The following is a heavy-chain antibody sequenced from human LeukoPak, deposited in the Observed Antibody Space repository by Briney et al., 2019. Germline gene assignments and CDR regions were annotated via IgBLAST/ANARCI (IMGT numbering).Heavy chain of an antibody. D-gene: IGHD5-18*01. CDR1: GYTFTSYD. J-gene: IGHJ6*03. CDR3: ARGRGYGFGGYYYYYYMDV. V-gene: IGHV1-8*03. Sequence: GASVKVSCKASGYTFTSYDINWVRQATGQGLEWMGWMNPNSGNTGYAQKFQGRVTITRNTSISTAYMELSSLRSEDTAVYYCARGRGYGFGGYYYYYYMDVWGKGTTVTVSS. CDR2: MNPNSGNT.